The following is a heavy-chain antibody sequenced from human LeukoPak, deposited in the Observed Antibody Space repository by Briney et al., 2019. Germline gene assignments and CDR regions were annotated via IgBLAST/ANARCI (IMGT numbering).Heavy chain of an antibody. V-gene: IGHV3-53*01. CDR1: GFTVSTNY. CDR2: IYGGGTT. Sequence: VGSLRLSCVPSGFTVSTNYMTWVRQAPGKGLEWVSDIYGGGTTYYADSVKGRFTISRDNSKNTVYLQMNNLRAEDTAVYYCARGDNWFDPWGQGTLVTVSS. CDR3: ARGDNWFDP. J-gene: IGHJ5*02.